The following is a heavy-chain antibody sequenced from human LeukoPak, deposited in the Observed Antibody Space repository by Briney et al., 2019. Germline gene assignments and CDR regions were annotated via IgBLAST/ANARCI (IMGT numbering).Heavy chain of an antibody. CDR3: AKDDGIAVAGTSGRRDLSGHFDY. V-gene: IGHV3-23*01. CDR1: GFTFSSYA. Sequence: QAGGSLRLSCAASGFTFSSYAMSWVRQAPGKGLEWVSAISGSGGSTYYADSVKGRFTISRDNSKNTLYLQMNSLRAEDTAVYYCAKDDGIAVAGTSGRRDLSGHFDYWGQGTLVTVSS. D-gene: IGHD6-19*01. CDR2: ISGSGGST. J-gene: IGHJ4*02.